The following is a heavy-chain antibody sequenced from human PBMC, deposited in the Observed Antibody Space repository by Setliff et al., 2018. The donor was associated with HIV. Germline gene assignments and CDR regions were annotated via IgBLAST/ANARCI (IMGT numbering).Heavy chain of an antibody. CDR3: ASRVYYYASSGYLREEGFDP. D-gene: IGHD3-22*01. CDR2: IYYNGST. Sequence: SETLSLTCTVSGGSIRKRRGTWSWIRQPPVKGLEWIGSIYYNGSTYYNPSLKSRVTISVDTSKNQFSLKLSSVTAADAAVYYCASRVYYYASSGYLREEGFDPWGQGTLVTVSS. V-gene: IGHV4-39*01. CDR1: GGSIRKRRGT. J-gene: IGHJ5*02.